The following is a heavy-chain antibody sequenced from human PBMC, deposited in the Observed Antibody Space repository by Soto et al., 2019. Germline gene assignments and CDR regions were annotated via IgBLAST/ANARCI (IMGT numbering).Heavy chain of an antibody. CDR3: ARQNVGYCSGGSCYSCWFDP. J-gene: IGHJ5*02. V-gene: IGHV1-69*01. CDR1: GGTFSSYA. CDR2: IIPIFGTA. D-gene: IGHD2-15*01. Sequence: QVQLVQSGAEVKKPGSSVKVSCKASGGTFSSYAISWVRQAPGQGLEWMGGIIPIFGTANYAQKFQGRVTITADESTSTAYMELSSLRSEDTAVYYGARQNVGYCSGGSCYSCWFDPWGQGTLVTVSS.